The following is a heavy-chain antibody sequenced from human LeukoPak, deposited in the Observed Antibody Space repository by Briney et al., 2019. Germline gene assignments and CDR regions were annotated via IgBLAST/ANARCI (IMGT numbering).Heavy chain of an antibody. CDR2: MYHTGST. Sequence: SETLSLTCTVSGYSMSSGYYWGWIRQPPERGLEWIGSMYHTGSTYYNPSLKSRVTISVDTSKNQFYLKLSSVTAADTAVYYCAREVVITGRGPYAFDIWGQGTLVTVSS. D-gene: IGHD3-22*01. CDR3: AREVVITGRGPYAFDI. V-gene: IGHV4-38-2*02. CDR1: GYSMSSGYY. J-gene: IGHJ3*02.